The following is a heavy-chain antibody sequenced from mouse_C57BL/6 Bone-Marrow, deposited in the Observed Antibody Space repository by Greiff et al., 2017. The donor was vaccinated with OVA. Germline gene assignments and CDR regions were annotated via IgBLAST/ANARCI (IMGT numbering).Heavy chain of an antibody. D-gene: IGHD6-2*01. CDR2: INPYNGGT. CDR1: GYTFTDYN. Sequence: VQLQQSGPELVKPGASVKMSCKASGYTFTDYNMHWVKQSHGKSLEWIGDINPYNGGTSYNPKFTGKATLTVNKSSSTAYMELRRLTSEDTAVYYCASHYYSASVYEDMDYWGQGTTVTVSS. V-gene: IGHV1-22*01. CDR3: ASHYYSASVYEDMDY. J-gene: IGHJ4*01.